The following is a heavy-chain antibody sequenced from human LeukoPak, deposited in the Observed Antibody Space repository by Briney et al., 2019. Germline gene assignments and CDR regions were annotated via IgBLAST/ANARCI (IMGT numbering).Heavy chain of an antibody. CDR1: GITFSSNW. D-gene: IGHD4-23*01. J-gene: IGHJ4*02. CDR3: ARGGPYGGNSAFDY. V-gene: IGHV3-72*01. Sequence: GGSLRLSCAASGITFSSNWMHWVRQAPGKGLEWVGRSRNKADSYTTEYAASVKGRFTISRDDSKNSLFLQMNSLKTEDTAVYYCARGGPYGGNSAFDYWGQGTLVTVSS. CDR2: SRNKADSYTT.